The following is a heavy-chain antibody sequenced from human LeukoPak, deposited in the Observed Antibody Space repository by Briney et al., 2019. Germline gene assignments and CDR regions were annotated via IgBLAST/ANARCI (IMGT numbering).Heavy chain of an antibody. CDR1: GGSFSGYY. CDR3: ARHRYYYGSGSYYSS. Sequence: SETLSLTCAVYGGSFSGYYWSWIRQPPGKGLEWIGSIYYSGSTYHNPSLKSRVTISVDTSKNQFSLKLSSVTAADTAVYYCARHRYYYGSGSYYSSWGQGTLVTVSS. D-gene: IGHD3-10*01. V-gene: IGHV4-34*01. CDR2: IYYSGST. J-gene: IGHJ5*02.